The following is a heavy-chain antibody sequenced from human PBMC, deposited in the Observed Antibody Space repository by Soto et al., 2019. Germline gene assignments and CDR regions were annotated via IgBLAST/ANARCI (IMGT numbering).Heavy chain of an antibody. D-gene: IGHD3-3*01. CDR1: GYSFTSYW. J-gene: IGHJ3*02. V-gene: IGHV5-51*01. Sequence: PGESLKISCKGSGYSFTSYWIGWVRQMPGKGLEWMGIIYPGDSDTRYSPSFQGQVTISADKSISTAYLQWSSLKASDTAMYYCARLITIFGVVMGAFDIWGQGTMVTVSS. CDR2: IYPGDSDT. CDR3: ARLITIFGVVMGAFDI.